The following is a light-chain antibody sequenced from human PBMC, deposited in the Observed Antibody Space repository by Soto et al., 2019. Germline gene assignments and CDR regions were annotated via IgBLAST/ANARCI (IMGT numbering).Light chain of an antibody. CDR2: AAS. Sequence: DIQMTQSPSSLSASVGETVTITCRASQDIETYLNWYQQKPGKAPKLLIYAASTLQSGVPSRFSGSESGTDFTLTISCLQSEDFATYYCQQYYSYPLTFGGGTKV. CDR1: QDIETY. CDR3: QQYYSYPLT. J-gene: IGKJ4*01. V-gene: IGKV1-17*01.